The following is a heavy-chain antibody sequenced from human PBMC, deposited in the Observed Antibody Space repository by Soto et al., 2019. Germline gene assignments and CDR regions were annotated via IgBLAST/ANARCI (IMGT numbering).Heavy chain of an antibody. Sequence: GGSLSLSCVCSGFTFSSYGMHWVRQAPGKGLECVAVISDTGSSHYYAASVEGRFTISRENSKNTLSLHMDRLRVEDTAVYYCAKDRGGDCPDNSCYFGADYWGQGTPVTVSS. CDR3: AKDRGGDCPDNSCYFGADY. V-gene: IGHV3-30*18. D-gene: IGHD2-2*01. CDR2: ISDTGSSH. CDR1: GFTFSSYG. J-gene: IGHJ4*02.